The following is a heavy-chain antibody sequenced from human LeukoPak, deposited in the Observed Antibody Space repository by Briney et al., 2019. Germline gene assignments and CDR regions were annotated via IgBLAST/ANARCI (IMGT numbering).Heavy chain of an antibody. D-gene: IGHD4-23*01. V-gene: IGHV5-10-1*01. J-gene: IGHJ4*02. Sequence: GESLKISCKGSGYTFTSYWITWVRQMPGIGLEWMGRIDPSDSYTNYSPSFQGHVTISADKSISTAYLQWSSLKASDTAMYYCAKLRWPQGDRSSFDFWGQGTLVTVSS. CDR1: GYTFTSYW. CDR3: AKLRWPQGDRSSFDF. CDR2: IDPSDSYT.